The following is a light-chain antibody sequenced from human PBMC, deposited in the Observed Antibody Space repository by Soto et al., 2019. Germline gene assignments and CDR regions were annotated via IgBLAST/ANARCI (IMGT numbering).Light chain of an antibody. J-gene: IGKJ4*01. V-gene: IGKV3-20*01. CDR1: LSVASSQ. CDR3: QYHSRSRGLT. CDR2: GAS. Sequence: EILLTQSPGSLSLSPGERATLSGRASLSVASSQLVRYQQIPGQAPRLLIYGASTRATGIPDRFTRSASVPDFALHVSRMEPEDLGVYYCQYHSRSRGLTFGGVTKVET.